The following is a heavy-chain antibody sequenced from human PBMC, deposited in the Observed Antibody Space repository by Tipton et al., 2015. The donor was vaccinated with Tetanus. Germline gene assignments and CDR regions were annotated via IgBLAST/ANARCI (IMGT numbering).Heavy chain of an antibody. Sequence: SLRLSCAASGFTFSSYGMHWVRQAPGKGLEWVAGISYDGSNKYYADSVKGRFTISRDNSKNTLYLQMNSLRAEDTAVYYCAKGGDDYVWGSYPTVLDYWGQGTLVTVSS. V-gene: IGHV3-30*18. CDR2: ISYDGSNK. CDR1: GFTFSSYG. J-gene: IGHJ4*02. D-gene: IGHD3-16*01. CDR3: AKGGDDYVWGSYPTVLDY.